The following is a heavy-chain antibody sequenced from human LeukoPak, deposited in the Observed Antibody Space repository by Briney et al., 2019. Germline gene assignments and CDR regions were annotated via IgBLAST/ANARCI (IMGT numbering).Heavy chain of an antibody. CDR2: INPNSGGT. D-gene: IGHD6-19*01. CDR1: GYTFTGYY. V-gene: IGHV1-2*02. J-gene: IGHJ4*02. CDR3: ARAPTVAGPHGPYFDY. Sequence: GASVKVSCKASGYTFTGYYMHWVRQAPGQGLEWMGWINPNSGGTNYAQKFQGRVTMTRDTSISTAYMELSRLRSDDTAVYYCARAPTVAGPHGPYFDYWGQGTLVTVSS.